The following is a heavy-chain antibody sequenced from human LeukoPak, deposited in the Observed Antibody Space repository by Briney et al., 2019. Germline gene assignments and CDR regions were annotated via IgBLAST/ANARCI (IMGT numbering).Heavy chain of an antibody. CDR2: IYYTGST. CDR3: ARSGGSGSYSY. Sequence: SETLSLTCTVSGGYINSYYWSWIRQPPGKGLEWIRYIYYTGSTYYNPSLKSRVTISVDTSKAQLSLKLSSVTAADTAVYYCARSGGSGSYSYWGQGTQVTVSS. V-gene: IGHV4-59*01. D-gene: IGHD3-10*01. CDR1: GGYINSYY. J-gene: IGHJ4*02.